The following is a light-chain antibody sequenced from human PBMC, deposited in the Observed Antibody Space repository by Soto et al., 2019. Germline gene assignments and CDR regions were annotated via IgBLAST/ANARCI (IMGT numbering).Light chain of an antibody. V-gene: IGKV4-1*01. Sequence: DIVMTQSQDSLAVSLGERATINCKSSQSVLYSSNNKNYLAWYQQKPGQPPKPLIYWASTRESGVPDRFSGSGSGTDFTLTISSLQAEDVAVYYCQQYYSTPYTFGQGTKLEIK. J-gene: IGKJ2*01. CDR3: QQYYSTPYT. CDR1: QSVLYSSNNKNY. CDR2: WAS.